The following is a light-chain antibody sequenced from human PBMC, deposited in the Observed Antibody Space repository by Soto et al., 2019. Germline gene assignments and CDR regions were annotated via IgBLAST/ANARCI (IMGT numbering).Light chain of an antibody. CDR3: QQYNNWPPGT. V-gene: IGKV3-15*01. CDR1: QSVSSN. J-gene: IGKJ4*01. CDR2: HAS. Sequence: EIVMTQSTATLSVSPGERATLSCRASQSVSSNLAWYQQAPGQAPRLLIYHASTRATGIPARFSGSGSGTEFTLTISSLQYEDFAVYYCQQYNNWPPGTFGGGTKVEIK.